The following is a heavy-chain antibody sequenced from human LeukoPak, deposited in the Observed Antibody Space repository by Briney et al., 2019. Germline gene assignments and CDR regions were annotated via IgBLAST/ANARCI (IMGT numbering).Heavy chain of an antibody. CDR2: ISSDASIT. CDR1: GFTFSTYW. CDR3: ARGARGTYYFDY. D-gene: IGHD1-26*01. V-gene: IGHV3-74*01. J-gene: IGHJ4*02. Sequence: GGSLRLSCAASGFTFSTYWMHWVRQDPGKGLVWVSRISSDASITSYADPVKGRFTISRDNAKNTLYLQMNSLRAEDTAVYYCARGARGTYYFDYWGQGTLVTVSS.